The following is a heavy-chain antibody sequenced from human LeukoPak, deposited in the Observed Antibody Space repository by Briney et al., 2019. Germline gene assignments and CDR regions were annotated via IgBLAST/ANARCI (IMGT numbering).Heavy chain of an antibody. J-gene: IGHJ3*02. CDR3: ARPLISAGDSFDI. V-gene: IGHV5-51*01. D-gene: IGHD3-3*02. CDR2: IYPGDSDT. Sequence: SGESLKISCKASGYTFTNYWIGWVRQMPGKGLEWMGIIYPGDSDTKYSPSFQGQVTISADKSINTAYLQWSSLKAPDTAMYYCARPLISAGDSFDIRGQGTMVTVSS. CDR1: GYTFTNYW.